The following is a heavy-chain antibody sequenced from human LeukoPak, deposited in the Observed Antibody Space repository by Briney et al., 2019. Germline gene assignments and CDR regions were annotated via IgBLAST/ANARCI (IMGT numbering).Heavy chain of an antibody. CDR2: ISYDGSNK. CDR3: AKGHSIAVAANAEYLQH. V-gene: IGHV3-30*18. Sequence: GGSLRLSCAASGFTFSSYGMHWVRQAPGKGLEWVAVISYDGSNKYYADSVKGRFTISRDNSKNTLYLQMNSLRAEDTAVYYCAKGHSIAVAANAEYLQHWGQGTLVTVSS. D-gene: IGHD6-19*01. CDR1: GFTFSSYG. J-gene: IGHJ1*01.